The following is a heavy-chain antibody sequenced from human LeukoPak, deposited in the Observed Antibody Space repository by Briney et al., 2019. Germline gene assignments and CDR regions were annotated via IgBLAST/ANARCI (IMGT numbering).Heavy chain of an antibody. CDR1: GGSFSGYY. Sequence: SGTLSLTCAVYGGSFSGYYWSWIRQPPGKGLEWIGEINHSGSTNYNPSLKSRVTISVDTSKNQFSLKLSSVTAADTAVYYCASHPLSRSGSFDPWGQGTLVTVSS. CDR3: ASHPLSRSGSFDP. CDR2: INHSGST. D-gene: IGHD3-10*01. J-gene: IGHJ5*02. V-gene: IGHV4-34*01.